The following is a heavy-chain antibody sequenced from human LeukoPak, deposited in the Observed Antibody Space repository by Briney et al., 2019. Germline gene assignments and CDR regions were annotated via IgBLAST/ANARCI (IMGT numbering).Heavy chain of an antibody. D-gene: IGHD1-26*01. J-gene: IGHJ6*02. CDR1: GGSINNSY. V-gene: IGHV4-59*08. CDR2: TSYSGST. CDR3: ARTVSGDYYGMDV. Sequence: PSETLSLTCTVSGGSINNSYWSWVRQPPGKGLEWIGYTSYSGSTNYNPSLKSRVPMSVDTSTDQFSLRLISVTAADTAVYYCARTVSGDYYGMDVWGQGTTVTVSS.